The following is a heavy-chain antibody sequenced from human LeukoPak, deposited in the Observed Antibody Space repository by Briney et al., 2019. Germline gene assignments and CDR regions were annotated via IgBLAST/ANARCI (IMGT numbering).Heavy chain of an antibody. J-gene: IGHJ6*04. D-gene: IGHD5-18*01. Sequence: PSGTLSLTCAVSDGSISSSNWWSWVRQPPGKGLEWIGEIYHSGSTNYNPSLKSRVTISVDKSKNQFSLKLRSVTAADTAVYYCARDGYSYGKGMDVWGKGTTVTVSS. V-gene: IGHV4-4*02. CDR1: DGSISSSNW. CDR2: IYHSGST. CDR3: ARDGYSYGKGMDV.